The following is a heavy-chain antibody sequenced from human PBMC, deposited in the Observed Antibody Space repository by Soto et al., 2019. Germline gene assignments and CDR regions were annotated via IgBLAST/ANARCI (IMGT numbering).Heavy chain of an antibody. V-gene: IGHV5-51*01. CDR1: GYSFSTYS. J-gene: IGHJ4*02. Sequence: GESLKISCKGSGYSFSTYSIGWVRQMPGKGLEWMGNIFSSDPNTRYSPSFQGQVTISADKSISTAYLQWSSLKASDTAMYYCATWRSSSWFDYWGQGTLVTVSS. D-gene: IGHD6-13*01. CDR2: IFSSDPNT. CDR3: ATWRSSSWFDY.